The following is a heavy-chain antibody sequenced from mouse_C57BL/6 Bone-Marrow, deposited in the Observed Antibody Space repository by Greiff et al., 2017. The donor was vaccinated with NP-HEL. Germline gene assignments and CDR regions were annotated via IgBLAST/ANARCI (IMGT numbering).Heavy chain of an antibody. V-gene: IGHV1-19*01. Sequence: VQLQQSGPVLVKPGASVKMSCKASGYTFTDYYMNWVKQSHGKSLEWIGVINPYNGGTSYNQKFKGKATLTVDKSSSTAYMALNSLTSEDSAVYYCAGDIYYYGSSWFAYWGQGTLVTVAA. J-gene: IGHJ3*01. CDR3: AGDIYYYGSSWFAY. D-gene: IGHD1-1*01. CDR2: INPYNGGT. CDR1: GYTFTDYY.